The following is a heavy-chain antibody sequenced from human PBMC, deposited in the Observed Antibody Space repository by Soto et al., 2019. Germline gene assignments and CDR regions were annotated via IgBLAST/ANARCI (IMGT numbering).Heavy chain of an antibody. CDR3: EKDGGSDGVFDY. CDR1: GFIFSSYA. CDR2: ISSDGTDM. Sequence: ESGGGVVQPGRSPRLSCAASGFIFSSYAMHWVRQAPGKGLEWVAVISSDGTDMYYGDSVKGRFTISRDNSKNTLYLQMNSLRVEDTAVYYCEKDGGSDGVFDYWGQGTLVTVSS. D-gene: IGHD3-16*01. J-gene: IGHJ4*02. V-gene: IGHV3-30*18.